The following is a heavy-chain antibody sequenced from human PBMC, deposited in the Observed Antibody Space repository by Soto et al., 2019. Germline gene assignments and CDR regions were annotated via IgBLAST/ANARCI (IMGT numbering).Heavy chain of an antibody. J-gene: IGHJ6*02. D-gene: IGHD6-19*01. CDR3: TRDLVAGTPGGLDV. CDR1: GFSFSDHY. Sequence: EVQLVESGGGLVQPGGSLRLSCAASGFSFSDHYMDWVRQTPGKGLEWVGRIRRKVNSYTTEYAAAVKGRFTISRDYXXNSLYLQMNSLKIEDTAVYYCTRDLVAGTPGGLDVWGQGTAVAVSS. V-gene: IGHV3-72*01. CDR2: IRRKVNSYTT.